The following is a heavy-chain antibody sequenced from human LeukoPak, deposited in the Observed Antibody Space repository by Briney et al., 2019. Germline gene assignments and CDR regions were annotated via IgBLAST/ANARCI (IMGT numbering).Heavy chain of an antibody. CDR3: ARGVLRYFDWLGFVGEVWFDP. CDR1: GFTFSSYW. CDR2: IYHSGST. D-gene: IGHD3-9*01. V-gene: IGHV4-59*01. Sequence: PGGSLRLSCAASGFTFSSYWMSWIRQPPGKGLEWIGYIYHSGSTNYNPSLKSRVTISVDTSKNQFSLKLSSVTAADTAVYYCARGVLRYFDWLGFVGEVWFDPWGQGTLVTVSS. J-gene: IGHJ5*02.